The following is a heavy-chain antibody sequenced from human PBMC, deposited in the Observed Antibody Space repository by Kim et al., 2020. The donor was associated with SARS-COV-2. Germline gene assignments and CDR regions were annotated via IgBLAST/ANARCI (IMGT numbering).Heavy chain of an antibody. CDR2: IIPILDTS. V-gene: IGHV1-69*13. CDR1: GDTYRNYN. D-gene: IGHD3-9*01. Sequence: SVKVSCKASGDTYRNYNINWVRQAPGQGLGWMGGIIPILDTSKYAPKFQDRLTISADESTSTAYMELRSLRSEDTAIYYCAILVRLTSDWSEGDWFDPWGQGPLVPV. J-gene: IGHJ5*02. CDR3: AILVRLTSDWSEGDWFDP.